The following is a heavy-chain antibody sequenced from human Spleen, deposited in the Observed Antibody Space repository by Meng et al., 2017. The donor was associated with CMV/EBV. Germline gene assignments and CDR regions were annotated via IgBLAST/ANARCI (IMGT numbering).Heavy chain of an antibody. V-gene: IGHV1-2*02. D-gene: IGHD6-19*01. CDR1: GYTVTGYY. J-gene: IGHJ4*02. Sequence: SGYTVTGYYIHWVRQAPGQGLEWMGWINPNTGGTNYAQKFQRRVTMTRDTSISTAYMDVSRLTSDDTAIYYCARVIAVAGTAPFDYWGQGTLVTVSS. CDR3: ARVIAVAGTAPFDY. CDR2: INPNTGGT.